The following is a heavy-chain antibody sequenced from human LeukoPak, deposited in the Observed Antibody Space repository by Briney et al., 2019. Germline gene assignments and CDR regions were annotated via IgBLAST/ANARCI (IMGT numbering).Heavy chain of an antibody. V-gene: IGHV4-34*01. CDR1: GGSFGGYY. Sequence: SETLSLTCAVYGGSFGGYYWSWIRQPPGKGLEWIGEINHSGSTNYNPSLKSRVTISVDTSKNQFSLKLSSVTAADTAVYYCARENCSGDSCSHYYFDYWGQGTLVTVSS. D-gene: IGHD2-15*01. J-gene: IGHJ4*02. CDR3: ARENCSGDSCSHYYFDY. CDR2: INHSGST.